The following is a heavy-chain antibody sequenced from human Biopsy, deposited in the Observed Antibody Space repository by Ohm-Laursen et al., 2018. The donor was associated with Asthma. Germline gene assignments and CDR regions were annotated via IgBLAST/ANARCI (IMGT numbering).Heavy chain of an antibody. CDR1: GYTFNSAG. V-gene: IGHV1-18*01. CDR3: ARAVDYSHYYGIDV. Sequence: SVKVSCKTSGYTFNSAGITWVRQAPGQGLEWMGWISVYNGNTKVAQKLQGRVTMITDTSTSTAYMELRSVRSDDTAVYFCARAVDYSHYYGIDVWGQGTTVTVS. CDR2: ISVYNGNT. D-gene: IGHD3-10*01. J-gene: IGHJ6*02.